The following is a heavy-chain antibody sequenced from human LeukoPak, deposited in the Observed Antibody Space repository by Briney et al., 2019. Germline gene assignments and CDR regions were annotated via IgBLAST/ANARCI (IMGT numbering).Heavy chain of an antibody. J-gene: IGHJ4*02. V-gene: IGHV4-39*01. CDR2: IYYSGST. D-gene: IGHD3-10*01. CDR3: ARRLMVRGVISY. Sequence: PSETLSLTCTVSGGSISSSSYYWGWIRQPPGKGLVWIGSIYYSGSTYYNPSLKSRVTISVDTSKNQFSLKLSSVTAADTAVYYCARRLMVRGVISYWGQGTLVTVSS. CDR1: GGSISSSSYY.